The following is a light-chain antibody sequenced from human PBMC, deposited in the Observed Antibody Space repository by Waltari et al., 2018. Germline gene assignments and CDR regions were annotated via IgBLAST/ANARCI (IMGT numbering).Light chain of an antibody. CDR1: QSVVFSSNNKNY. Sequence: DIVLTQSPEYLPVSLGERANINCKSSQSVVFSSNNKNYLAWYQQKPGQPPKLLITWASTRESGVPDRFSGSGSETDFTLTISSLQAEDVAVYYCQQCYTFPYTFGQGTKLEIK. V-gene: IGKV4-1*01. CDR2: WAS. J-gene: IGKJ2*01. CDR3: QQCYTFPYT.